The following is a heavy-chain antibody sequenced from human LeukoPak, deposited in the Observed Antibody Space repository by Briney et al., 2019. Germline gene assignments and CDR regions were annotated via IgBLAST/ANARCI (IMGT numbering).Heavy chain of an antibody. CDR3: AKDMAAGYYYYYYMDV. Sequence: PGGSLRLSCAASGFTFSSYGMNWVRQSPGKGLEWVAVILHDGSNKYYADSVKGRFTISRDNSKNTLYLQMNSLRAEDTAVYYCAKDMAAGYYYYYYMDVWGKGTTVTVSS. V-gene: IGHV3-30*18. CDR1: GFTFSSYG. D-gene: IGHD6-13*01. J-gene: IGHJ6*03. CDR2: ILHDGSNK.